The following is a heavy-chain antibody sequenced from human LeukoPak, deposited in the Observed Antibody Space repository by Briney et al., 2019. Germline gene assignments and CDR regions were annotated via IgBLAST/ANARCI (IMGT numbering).Heavy chain of an antibody. CDR3: ARTNYDSFDY. CDR2: IYTSGST. J-gene: IGHJ4*02. CDR1: GGSISSYY. V-gene: IGHV4-4*07. Sequence: SETLSLTCAVSGGSISSYYWSWIRQPAGKGLEWVGRIYTSGSTNYNPSLKSRVTMSVDTSKNQFSLKLSSVTAADTVVYYCARTNYDSFDYWGQGTLVTVSS. D-gene: IGHD1-7*01.